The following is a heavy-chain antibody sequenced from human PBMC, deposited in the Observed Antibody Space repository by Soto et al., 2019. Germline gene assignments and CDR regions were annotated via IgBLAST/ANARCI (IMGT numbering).Heavy chain of an antibody. V-gene: IGHV1-18*01. CDR3: ARVTRWQDYYYMDV. CDR1: GYTFTSYG. J-gene: IGHJ6*03. CDR2: ISAYNGNT. D-gene: IGHD2-15*01. Sequence: QVPLVQSGAEVKKPGASVKVSCKASGYTFTSYGISWVRQAPRQGLEWMGWISAYNGNTNYAQKRQGRVTMTTDTSTSPAYMELRSLRSDDTAVYYCARVTRWQDYYYMDVWGKGTTVTVSS.